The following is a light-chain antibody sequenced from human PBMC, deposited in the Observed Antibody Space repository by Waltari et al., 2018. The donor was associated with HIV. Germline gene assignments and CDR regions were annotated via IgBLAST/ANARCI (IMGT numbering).Light chain of an antibody. Sequence: EILLTQSPATLSVYPGERATLSCRAIQSVNSNLAWYQQKPGQTPRLLIYGTSTRATDIPARFSGSGSGTEFTLTISSLQSEDFAVYYCHHYNNWRETFGQGTKVEIK. V-gene: IGKV3-15*01. CDR2: GTS. CDR1: QSVNSN. CDR3: HHYNNWRET. J-gene: IGKJ1*01.